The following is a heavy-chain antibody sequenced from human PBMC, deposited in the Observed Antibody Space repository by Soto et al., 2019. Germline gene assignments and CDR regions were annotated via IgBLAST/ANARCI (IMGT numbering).Heavy chain of an antibody. D-gene: IGHD6-13*01. Sequence: LSLTCSVSGASISSFNWNWVRQPAGKGPEWVGRLNIAGTINYNPSLKSRITMSMDTSKNQISLYLRSVTAADTAIYYCARDRGEYTSSWFWYFSHWGHGTLVTVSS. CDR2: LNIAGTI. CDR1: GASISSFN. J-gene: IGHJ2*01. V-gene: IGHV4-4*07. CDR3: ARDRGEYTSSWFWYFSH.